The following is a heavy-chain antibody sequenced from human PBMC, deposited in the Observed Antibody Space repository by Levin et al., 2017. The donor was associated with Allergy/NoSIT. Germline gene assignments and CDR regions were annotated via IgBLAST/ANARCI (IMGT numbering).Heavy chain of an antibody. CDR2: INYSGAT. CDR3: ARLSRYCSDTRGNDFFDY. Sequence: PSETLSLTCTVSGGSISSSSYYWGWIRQPPGTGLEWIGSINYSGATYYNTSFKSRVTISVDTSKNQFSLKLYFVTAADTAVYYCARLSRYCSDTRGNDFFDYWGQETLVTVSS. D-gene: IGHD2-2*01. V-gene: IGHV4-39*01. CDR1: GGSISSSSYY. J-gene: IGHJ4*02.